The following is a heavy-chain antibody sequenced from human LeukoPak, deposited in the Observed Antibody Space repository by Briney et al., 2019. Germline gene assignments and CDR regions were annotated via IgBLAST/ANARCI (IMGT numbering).Heavy chain of an antibody. J-gene: IGHJ5*02. V-gene: IGHV4-34*01. Sequence: SETLSLTCAVYGGSFSGYYWSWIRQPPGKGLEWIGEINHSGSTNYNPSLKSRVTISVDTSKNQFSLKLSSVTAADTAVYYCARHLISGWYGDWFDPWGQGTLVTVSS. CDR3: ARHLISGWYGDWFDP. CDR1: GGSFSGYY. CDR2: INHSGST. D-gene: IGHD6-19*01.